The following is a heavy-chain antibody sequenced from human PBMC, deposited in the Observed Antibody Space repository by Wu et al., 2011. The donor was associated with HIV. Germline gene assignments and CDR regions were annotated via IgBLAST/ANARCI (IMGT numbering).Heavy chain of an antibody. J-gene: IGHJ4*02. V-gene: IGHV1-18*01. D-gene: IGHD2-2*01. CDR2: VSPYNGDT. CDR3: ARVVISGDFVVVPPLY. Sequence: QVQLVQSGAEVKKPGASVKVSCKTSGYTFANFGISWVRQAPGQGLEWVGWVSPYNGDTKYAQNLQGRVTMTTDTSTNTAYMELKSLRSDDTAMYYCARVVISGDFVVVPPLYWGQGTLVTVSS. CDR1: GYTFANFG.